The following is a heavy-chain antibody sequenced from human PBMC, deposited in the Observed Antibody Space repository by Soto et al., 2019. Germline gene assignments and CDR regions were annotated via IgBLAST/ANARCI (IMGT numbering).Heavy chain of an antibody. D-gene: IGHD3-10*01. CDR2: IYHSGST. Sequence: QVQLQESGPGLVKPSGTLSLTCAVSGGSISSSNWWSWVRQPPGKGLEWIGEIYHSGSTNYNPSLKSRVTISVDKSKNQFSLKLSSVTAADTAVYYCARAGEVLWFGERYYYYYGMDVWGQGTTVTVSS. J-gene: IGHJ6*02. CDR3: ARAGEVLWFGERYYYYYGMDV. CDR1: GGSISSSNW. V-gene: IGHV4-4*02.